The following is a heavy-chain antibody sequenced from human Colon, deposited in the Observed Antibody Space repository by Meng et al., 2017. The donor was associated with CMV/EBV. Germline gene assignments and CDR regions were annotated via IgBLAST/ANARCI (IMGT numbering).Heavy chain of an antibody. V-gene: IGHV3-53*01. Sequence: GESLKISCAVSGFPVSANYMAWFRQAPGKGLEWVSIIYIGGTTTLYADSVRSRFSISTDNSKNTLYLQMSSLRDEDTAVYYCAREGYFRGFENWGQGTLVTVSS. J-gene: IGHJ1*01. CDR3: AREGYFRGFEN. CDR1: GFPVSANY. D-gene: IGHD1-1*01. CDR2: IYIGGTTT.